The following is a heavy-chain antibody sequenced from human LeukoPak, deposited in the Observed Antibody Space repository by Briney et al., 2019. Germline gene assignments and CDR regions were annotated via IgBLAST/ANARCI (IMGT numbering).Heavy chain of an antibody. D-gene: IGHD2-15*01. CDR2: INAGTGNT. J-gene: IGHJ4*02. CDR3: ARDCSGGSCYVGALDY. CDR1: GYTFPSYV. V-gene: IGHV1-3*01. Sequence: ASVKVSCKASGYTFPSYVVHWVRQAPGQRLEWMGWINAGTGNTEYSQKFQGRVTITRDTSATTAYMELSSLRSEDTPVYYCARDCSGGSCYVGALDYWGQGTLVTVSS.